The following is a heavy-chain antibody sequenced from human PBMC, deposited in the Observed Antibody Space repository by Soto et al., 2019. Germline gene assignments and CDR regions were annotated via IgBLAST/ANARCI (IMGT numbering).Heavy chain of an antibody. CDR1: GYTFTSYG. D-gene: IGHD6-13*01. CDR2: ISAYSGST. J-gene: IGHJ4*02. V-gene: IGHV1-18*01. CDR3: ARSIAAAVDFDY. Sequence: QVRLVQSGGEVKKPGASVKVSCKASGYTFTSYGISWVRQAPGQGLEWMGWISAYSGSTNYAQKLQGRVTMTTDTSTSTAYMELRSLRSDDTAVYYCARSIAAAVDFDYWAREPWSPSPQ.